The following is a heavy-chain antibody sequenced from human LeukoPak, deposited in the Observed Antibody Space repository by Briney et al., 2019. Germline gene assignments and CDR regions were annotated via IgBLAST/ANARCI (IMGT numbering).Heavy chain of an antibody. V-gene: IGHV4-39*07. J-gene: IGHJ4*02. D-gene: IGHD2-15*01. CDR3: AREFPLGYCSGGSCYPVYFDY. CDR1: GASISSSSGYF. CDR2: FSHSGST. Sequence: SETLSLTCTVSGASISSSSGYFWGWIRQPPEKGLEWIGSFSHSGSTYYNPSLKSRVTISLDTSKNQFSLTVNSVTAADTGLYYCAREFPLGYCSGGSCYPVYFDYWGQGTLVTVSS.